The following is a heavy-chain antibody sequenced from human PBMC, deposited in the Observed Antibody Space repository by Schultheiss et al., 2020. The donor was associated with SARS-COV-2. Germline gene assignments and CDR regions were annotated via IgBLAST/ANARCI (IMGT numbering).Heavy chain of an antibody. J-gene: IGHJ1*01. CDR1: GYTFTDYG. V-gene: IGHV1-2*02. Sequence: ASVKVSCKASGYTFTDYGISWVRQAPGQGLEWMGWIDPDNGGTKSPQKFQGRVTLTSDRSSTTAYLELSGLRSDDTAVYYCARRPLTSAWPFQHWGQGTLVTVSS. CDR3: ARRPLTSAWPFQH. CDR2: IDPDNGGT. D-gene: IGHD6-19*01.